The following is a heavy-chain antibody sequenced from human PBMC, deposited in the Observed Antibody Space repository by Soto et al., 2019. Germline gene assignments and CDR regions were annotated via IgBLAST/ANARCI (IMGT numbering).Heavy chain of an antibody. Sequence: GGSLRLSCAASGFSFSDYNMNWVRQAPGKGLEWVSSISGDSNYIYYADSVQGRFTISRDNAKNSVYLQMNSLRAEDMAVYYCARVVYFDRSTYGLWGQGTMVTVSS. V-gene: IGHV3-21*01. D-gene: IGHD3-22*01. CDR1: GFSFSDYN. J-gene: IGHJ3*01. CDR3: ARVVYFDRSTYGL. CDR2: ISGDSNYI.